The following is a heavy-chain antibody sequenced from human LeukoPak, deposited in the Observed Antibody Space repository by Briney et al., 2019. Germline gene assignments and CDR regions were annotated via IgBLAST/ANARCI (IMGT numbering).Heavy chain of an antibody. J-gene: IGHJ3*02. D-gene: IGHD3-10*01. CDR1: GGSISSSSYY. CDR2: IYYSGST. V-gene: IGHV4-39*07. Sequence: SETLSLTCAVSGGSISSSSYYWGLIRQPPGKGLEWIGSIYYSGSTYYNPSLKSRVTISVDTSKNQFSLKLSSVTAADTAVYYCARAYGSGSLDAFYIWGQGTMVTVSS. CDR3: ARAYGSGSLDAFYI.